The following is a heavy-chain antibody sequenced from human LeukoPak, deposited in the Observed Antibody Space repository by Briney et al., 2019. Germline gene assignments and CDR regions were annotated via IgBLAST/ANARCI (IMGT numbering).Heavy chain of an antibody. Sequence: RTSETLSLTCAVYGGSFSGYYWSWIRQPPGKGLEWIGEINHSGSTNYNPSLKSRVTISVDTSKHQFSLKLSSVTPADTAVYYCARKGTPEVLWFGEPPAYHWFDPWGQGTLVTVSS. V-gene: IGHV4-34*01. CDR2: INHSGST. CDR1: GGSFSGYY. CDR3: ARKGTPEVLWFGEPPAYHWFDP. D-gene: IGHD3-10*01. J-gene: IGHJ5*02.